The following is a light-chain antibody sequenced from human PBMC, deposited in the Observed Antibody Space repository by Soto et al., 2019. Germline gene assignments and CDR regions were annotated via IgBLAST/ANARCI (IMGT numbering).Light chain of an antibody. V-gene: IGLV2-14*02. Sequence: QSALTQPASVSGSPGQSITISCTGTSSDVGSYNLVSWCQQHPGKAPKLMIYEVSKRPSGVSNRFSGSKSGNTASLTIFGLQAEDEADYYCSSYTTSNTRQIVFGTGTKVTVL. J-gene: IGLJ1*01. CDR2: EVS. CDR3: SSYTTSNTRQIV. CDR1: SSDVGSYNL.